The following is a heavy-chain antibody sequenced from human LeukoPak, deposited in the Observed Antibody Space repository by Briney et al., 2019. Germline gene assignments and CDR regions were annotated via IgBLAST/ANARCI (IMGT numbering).Heavy chain of an antibody. D-gene: IGHD3-22*01. V-gene: IGHV3-7*01. CDR1: GFTFSSYW. CDR2: IKQDGSEK. J-gene: IGHJ4*02. CDR3: ATTSGTYYYDSSGYYASVQGLFDY. Sequence: PGGSLRLSCAASGFTFSSYWMSWVRQAPGKGLEWVANIKQDGSEKYYVDSVNAPFTISRDNAKNSLYLQMNSLRAEDTAVYYCATTSGTYYYDSSGYYASVQGLFDYWGQGTLVTVSS.